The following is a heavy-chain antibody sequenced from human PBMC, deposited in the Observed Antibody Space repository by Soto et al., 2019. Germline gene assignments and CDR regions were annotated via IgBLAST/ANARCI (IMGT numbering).Heavy chain of an antibody. CDR1: GYTFTSYG. Sequence: ASVKVSCKASGYTFTSYGISWVRQAPGQGLEWMGWISAYNGNTNYAQNVQGRVTITTDTSTSTAYMELRSLRSDDTAVYYCARDLMIAVAGSVCYWGQGTLVTVSS. CDR3: ARDLMIAVAGSVCY. V-gene: IGHV1-18*01. CDR2: ISAYNGNT. J-gene: IGHJ4*02. D-gene: IGHD6-19*01.